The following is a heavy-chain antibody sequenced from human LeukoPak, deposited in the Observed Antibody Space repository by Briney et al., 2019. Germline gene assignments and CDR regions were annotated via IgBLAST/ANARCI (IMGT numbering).Heavy chain of an antibody. V-gene: IGHV4-34*01. CDR3: APRGDIEHSYGYGKWFDP. CDR2: INHSGGT. Sequence: PSETLSLTCAVSGGSFSGYYWSWIRQPPGKGLEWIGEINHSGGTNYNASLKSRVTVSVDSSKNQFSLRLSSVTAADTAVYYCAPRGDIEHSYGYGKWFDPWGQGTRVTVSS. J-gene: IGHJ5*02. CDR1: GGSFSGYY. D-gene: IGHD5-18*01.